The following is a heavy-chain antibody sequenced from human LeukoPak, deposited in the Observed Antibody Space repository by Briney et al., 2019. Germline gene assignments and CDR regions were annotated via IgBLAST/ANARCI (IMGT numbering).Heavy chain of an antibody. J-gene: IGHJ4*02. V-gene: IGHV4-30-2*01. CDR1: GGSISSGGYY. D-gene: IGHD3-3*01. CDR2: IYHSGST. Sequence: SETLSLTCTVSGGSISSGGYYWSWIRQPPGKGLEWIGYIYHSGSTYYNPSLKSRVTISVDRSKNQFSLKLSSVTAADTAVYYCARTRPRITIFGVVAGEGAHYFDYWGQGTLVTVSS. CDR3: ARTRPRITIFGVVAGEGAHYFDY.